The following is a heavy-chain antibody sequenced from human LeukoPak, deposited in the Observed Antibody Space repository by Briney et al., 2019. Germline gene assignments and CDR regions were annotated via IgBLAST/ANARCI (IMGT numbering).Heavy chain of an antibody. CDR2: ISAYNGNT. J-gene: IGHJ4*02. D-gene: IGHD6-13*01. Sequence: ASVKVSCKASGYTFTSYGISWVRQAPGQGLEWMGWISAYNGNTNYAQKLQGRVTMTTDTSTSTAYMELRSLRSDDTAVYYCARDRGQQQRLVGGYWGQEPLVTVSS. V-gene: IGHV1-18*01. CDR3: ARDRGQQQRLVGGY. CDR1: GYTFTSYG.